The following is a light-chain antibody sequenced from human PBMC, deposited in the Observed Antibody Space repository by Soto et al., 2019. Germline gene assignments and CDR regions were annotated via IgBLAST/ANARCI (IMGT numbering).Light chain of an antibody. V-gene: IGLV2-11*01. J-gene: IGLJ2*01. CDR3: CSYAGSYTPL. CDR1: SSDVGTYNY. CDR2: DVS. Sequence: QSALTQPRSVSGSPGQSVTISCTGTSSDVGTYNYVSWYQQHPGKAPKLMIYDVSQRPSGVPDRFSGSKSGNTASLTISGLHSHDESYYYCCSYAGSYTPLIGGGTKLTVL.